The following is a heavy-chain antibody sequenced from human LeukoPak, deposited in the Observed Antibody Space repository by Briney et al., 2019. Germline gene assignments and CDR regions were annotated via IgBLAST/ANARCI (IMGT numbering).Heavy chain of an antibody. D-gene: IGHD5-12*01. CDR2: IIPIFGTA. CDR3: ARVGGYEVFDY. CDR1: GGTFSSYA. V-gene: IGHV1-69*05. J-gene: IGHJ4*02. Sequence: ASVKVSCKASGGTFSSYAISRVRQAPGQGLEWMGGIIPIFGTANYAQKFQGRVTITTDESTSTAYMELSSLRSEDTAVYYCARVGGYEVFDYWGQGTLVTVSS.